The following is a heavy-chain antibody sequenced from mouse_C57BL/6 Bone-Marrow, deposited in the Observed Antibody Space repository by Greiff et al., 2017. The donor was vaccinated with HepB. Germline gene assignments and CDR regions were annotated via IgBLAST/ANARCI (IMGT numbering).Heavy chain of an antibody. CDR1: GYTFTSYW. CDR2: IDPSDSYT. V-gene: IGHV1-59*01. CDR3: ARVHYGSRAWFAY. Sequence: VQLKQPGAELVRPGTSVKLSCKASGYTFTSYWMHWVKQRPGQGLEWIGVIDPSDSYTNYNQKFKGKATLTVDTSSSTAYMQLSSLTSEDSAVYYCARVHYGSRAWFAYWGQGTLVTVSA. J-gene: IGHJ3*01. D-gene: IGHD1-1*01.